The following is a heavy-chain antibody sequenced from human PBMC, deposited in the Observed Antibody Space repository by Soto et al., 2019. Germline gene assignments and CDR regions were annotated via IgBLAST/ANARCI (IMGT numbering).Heavy chain of an antibody. D-gene: IGHD1-1*01. V-gene: IGHV4-38-2*02. CDR2: THHSGST. J-gene: IGHJ5*02. CDR3: AGEWLEPPLNWFDP. Sequence: SETLSLTCAVSGFSISSGHYWGWMRQTPGKGLEWIGSTHHSGSTNYNPSLKSRVTISVDTSKNQFSLKLSSVTAADTAVYYCAGEWLEPPLNWFDPWGQGTLVTVSS. CDR1: GFSISSGHY.